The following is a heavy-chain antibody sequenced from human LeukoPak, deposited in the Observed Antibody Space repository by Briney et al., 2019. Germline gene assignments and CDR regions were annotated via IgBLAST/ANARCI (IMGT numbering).Heavy chain of an antibody. D-gene: IGHD4-17*01. CDR1: GFTFSSYG. CDR2: IWYDGSNK. J-gene: IGHJ4*02. CDR3: ARGNPYGDFLDH. V-gene: IGHV3-33*01. Sequence: GGSLRLSCAASGFTFSSYGMHWVRQAPGKGLEWVAVIWYDGSNKYYADSVKGRFTISRDNSKNTLYLQMNSLRAEDTAVYYCARGNPYGDFLDHWGQGTLATVSS.